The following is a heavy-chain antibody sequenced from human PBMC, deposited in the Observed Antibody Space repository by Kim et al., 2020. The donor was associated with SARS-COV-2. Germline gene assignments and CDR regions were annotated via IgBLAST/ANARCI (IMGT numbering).Heavy chain of an antibody. Sequence: PSFQGQVTISADKSISTAYLQWSSLKASDTAMYYCARLGGDWGSINWFDPWGQGTLVTVSS. V-gene: IGHV5-51*01. CDR3: ARLGGDWGSINWFDP. D-gene: IGHD7-27*01. J-gene: IGHJ5*02.